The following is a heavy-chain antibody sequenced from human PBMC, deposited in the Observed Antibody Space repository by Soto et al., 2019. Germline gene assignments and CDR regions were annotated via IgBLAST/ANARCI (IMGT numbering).Heavy chain of an antibody. Sequence: GASVKVSCKASGYIFTSYYIHWVRQAPGQGLEWMGWINPFDGSRMFAQSFQGRVTMTRDTSTSTAYMEVSSLRSEDTAVYYCARDAAYYYDSSGYLGPVDYWGQGTLVTVSS. J-gene: IGHJ4*02. CDR3: ARDAAYYYDSSGYLGPVDY. CDR2: INPFDGSR. CDR1: GYIFTSYY. V-gene: IGHV1-46*01. D-gene: IGHD3-22*01.